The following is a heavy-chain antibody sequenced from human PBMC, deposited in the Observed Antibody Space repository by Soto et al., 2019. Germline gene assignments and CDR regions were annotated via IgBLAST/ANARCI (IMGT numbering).Heavy chain of an antibody. J-gene: IGHJ4*02. D-gene: IGHD3-22*01. CDR3: ASVYYYDSSGPPSN. V-gene: IGHV4-34*01. CDR2: ITHSGST. Sequence: NPSETLSLTCAVYGGSFSGYYWSWIRQPPGKGLEWIGEITHSGSTNYNPSLKSRVTISVDTSKNQFSLKLSSVTAADTAVYYCASVYYYDSSGPPSNWGQGTLVTVSS. CDR1: GGSFSGYY.